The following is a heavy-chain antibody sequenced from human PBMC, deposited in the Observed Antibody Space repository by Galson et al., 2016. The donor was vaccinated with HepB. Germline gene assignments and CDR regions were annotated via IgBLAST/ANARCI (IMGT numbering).Heavy chain of an antibody. Sequence: SLRLSCAASGFTFSTYSMNWLRQAPGKGLEWVSHISSGSSNIYYADSAKGRFTVSRDNANNSLYLQMNSLRGDDTAVYFCARGLEYADYWGQGSLVTVSS. D-gene: IGHD1-1*01. J-gene: IGHJ4*02. V-gene: IGHV3-48*04. CDR2: ISSGSSNI. CDR1: GFTFSTYS. CDR3: ARGLEYADY.